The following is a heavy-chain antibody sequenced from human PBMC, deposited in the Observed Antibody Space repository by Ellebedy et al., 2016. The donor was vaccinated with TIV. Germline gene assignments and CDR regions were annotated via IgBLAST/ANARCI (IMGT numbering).Heavy chain of an antibody. D-gene: IGHD3-22*01. CDR1: AFTFSSYG. Sequence: PGGSLTLSCAAYAFTFSSYGMHWVRQAPGKGLEWVAVISYDGSNKYYADSVKGRFTISRDNSKNTLYLQMNSLRAEDTAVYYCARDKWLLPETFPYYFDYWGQGTLVTVSS. J-gene: IGHJ4*02. CDR2: ISYDGSNK. V-gene: IGHV3-30*03. CDR3: ARDKWLLPETFPYYFDY.